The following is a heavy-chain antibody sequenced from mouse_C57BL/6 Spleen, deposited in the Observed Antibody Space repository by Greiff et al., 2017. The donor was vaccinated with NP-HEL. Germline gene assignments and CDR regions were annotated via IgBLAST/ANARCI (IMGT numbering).Heavy chain of an antibody. CDR1: GYTFTSYW. J-gene: IGHJ2*01. Sequence: VKLQESGAELVKPGASVKLSCKASGYTFTSYWMQWVKQRPGQGLEWIGEIDPSDSYTNYNQKFKGKATLTVDTSSSTAYMQLSSLTSEDSAVYYCARKEIYDGYYGWFDYWGQGTTLTVSS. D-gene: IGHD2-3*01. V-gene: IGHV1-50*01. CDR3: ARKEIYDGYYGWFDY. CDR2: IDPSDSYT.